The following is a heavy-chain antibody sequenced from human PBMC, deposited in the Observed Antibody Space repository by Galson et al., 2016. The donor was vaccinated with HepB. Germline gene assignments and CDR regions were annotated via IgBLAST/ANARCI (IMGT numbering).Heavy chain of an antibody. CDR3: AKDHSEPYTSGWYYFGY. J-gene: IGHJ4*02. CDR2: ISATGATT. D-gene: IGHD6-19*01. CDR1: GFTFSTYA. Sequence: SLRLSCAASGFTFSTYAMSWVRQAPGKGLEWVSGISATGATTYYPDSMKGRFTVSRDNSKNTLYLQMSRLTAEDTAGDYCAKDHSEPYTSGWYYFGYWGQGALVTVSS. V-gene: IGHV3-23*01.